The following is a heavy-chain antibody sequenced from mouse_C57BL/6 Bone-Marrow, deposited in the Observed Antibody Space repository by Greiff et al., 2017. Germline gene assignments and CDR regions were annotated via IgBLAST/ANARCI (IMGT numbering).Heavy chain of an antibody. V-gene: IGHV1-63*01. CDR3: AVYSNWYLDV. D-gene: IGHD2-5*01. J-gene: IGHJ1*03. CDR1: GYTFTNYW. CDR2: IYPGGGYT. Sequence: QVQLQQSGAELVRPGTSVKMSCKASGYTFTNYWIGWAKQRPGHGLEWIGDIYPGGGYTNYNEKFKGKATMTADKSSSTAYMQFSSLTSEDSAIYYCAVYSNWYLDVWGTGTTVTVSS.